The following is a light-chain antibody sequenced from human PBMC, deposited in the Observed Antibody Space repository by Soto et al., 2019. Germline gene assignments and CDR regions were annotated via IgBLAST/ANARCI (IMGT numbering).Light chain of an antibody. Sequence: VVLTQSPVTLSLSPVERATLSCSASQSFRGLLAWYQQKPGQAPRLLIYGASTRTIAIPARFSGSGSGTDFTLTISSLQSEDFAVHYCQQYNNWPRTFGQGTKVDI. V-gene: IGKV3-15*01. J-gene: IGKJ1*01. CDR3: QQYNNWPRT. CDR2: GAS. CDR1: QSFRGL.